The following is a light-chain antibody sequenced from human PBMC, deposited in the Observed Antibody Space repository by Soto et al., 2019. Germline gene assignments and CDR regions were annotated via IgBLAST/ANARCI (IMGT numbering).Light chain of an antibody. V-gene: IGLV1-44*01. J-gene: IGLJ3*02. CDR2: ANN. CDR3: VECGGRVTGGV. Sequence: QSVLTQPPSASGTPGQRVTISCSGSSSNIGSEHVNWYQQVPGTAPKLLIYANNQRPSGVPDRFSVSKSGTSASLAIGGRESGDEADEYCVECGGRVTGGVFGGGSELTVL. CDR1: SSNIGSEH.